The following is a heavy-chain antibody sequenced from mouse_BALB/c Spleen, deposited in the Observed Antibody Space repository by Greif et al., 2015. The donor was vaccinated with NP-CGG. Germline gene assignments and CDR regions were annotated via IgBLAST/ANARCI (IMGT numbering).Heavy chain of an antibody. Sequence: VHVKQSGAELVKPGASVKLSCTASGFNIKDTYMHWVKQRPEQGLEWIGRIDPANGNTKYDPKFQGKATITADTSSNTAYLQISSLTSEDTAVYYCARSGYVPYYYAMDYWGQGTSVTVSS. CDR1: GFNIKDTY. V-gene: IGHV14-3*02. D-gene: IGHD2-2*01. CDR3: ARSGYVPYYYAMDY. CDR2: IDPANGNT. J-gene: IGHJ4*01.